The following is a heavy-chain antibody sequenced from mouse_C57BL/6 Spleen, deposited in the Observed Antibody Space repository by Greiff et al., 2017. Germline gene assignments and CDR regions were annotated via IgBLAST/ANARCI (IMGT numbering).Heavy chain of an antibody. J-gene: IGHJ2*01. D-gene: IGHD4-1*01. CDR3: ARTGTDYFDY. V-gene: IGHV1-64*01. Sequence: QVQLQQPGAELVKPGASVKLSCKASGYTFTSYWMNWVKQRPGQGLEWIGMIHPNSGSTNYNEKFKSKATLTVDKSSSTAYKQLSSLTSEDAAVYYCARTGTDYFDYWGQGTTLTVSS. CDR2: IHPNSGST. CDR1: GYTFTSYW.